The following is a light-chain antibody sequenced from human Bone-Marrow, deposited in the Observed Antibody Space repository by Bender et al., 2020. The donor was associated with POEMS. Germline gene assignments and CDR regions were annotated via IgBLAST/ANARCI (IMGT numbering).Light chain of an antibody. CDR2: DGT. Sequence: QSALTQPASVSGSPGQSITISCTGISSDVGSYNLVSWYQQHPGKAPKLMIYDGTKRPSGVSNRFSGSKSGNTASLTISGLQSEDEADYYCQSFDTSLNHVFGTGTRVTVL. J-gene: IGLJ1*01. CDR1: SSDVGSYNL. V-gene: IGLV2-14*02. CDR3: QSFDTSLNHV.